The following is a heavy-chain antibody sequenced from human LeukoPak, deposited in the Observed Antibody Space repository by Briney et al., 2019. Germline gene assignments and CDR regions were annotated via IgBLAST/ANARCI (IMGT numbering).Heavy chain of an antibody. J-gene: IGHJ4*02. CDR1: GGTFSSYA. CDR3: ARDHVVLMVYATLGYY. Sequence: SVKVSCKASGGTFSSYAISWVRQAPGQGLEWMGGIIPIFGTANYAQKFQGGVTITADESTSTAYMELSSLRSDDTAVYYCARDHVVLMVYATLGYYWGQGTLVTVSS. D-gene: IGHD2-8*01. V-gene: IGHV1-69*13. CDR2: IIPIFGTA.